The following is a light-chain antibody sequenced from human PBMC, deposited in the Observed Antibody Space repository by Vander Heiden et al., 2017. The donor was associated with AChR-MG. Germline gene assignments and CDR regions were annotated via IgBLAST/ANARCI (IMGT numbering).Light chain of an antibody. J-gene: IGKJ1*01. Sequence: EIVMTQSPATLSVSPGERATLSCRASQSVSSNLALYQQKPGQAPRLLIYRASTRATGFPARFSGSGSGTEFTLTISSLQSEDFAVYYCQQYNNWPRTFGQGTKVEIK. CDR3: QQYNNWPRT. CDR1: QSVSSN. CDR2: RAS. V-gene: IGKV3-15*01.